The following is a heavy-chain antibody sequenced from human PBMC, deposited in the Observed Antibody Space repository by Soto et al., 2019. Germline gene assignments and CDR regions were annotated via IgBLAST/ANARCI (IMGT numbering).Heavy chain of an antibody. J-gene: IGHJ4*02. CDR3: ARDSSAVAGAFDY. Sequence: LRLSCAASGFTFSSYAMHWVRQAPGKGLEWVAVISYDGSNKYYADSVKGRFTISRDNSKNTLYLQMNSLRAEDTAVYYCARDSSAVAGAFDYWGQGTLVTVSS. CDR1: GFTFSSYA. V-gene: IGHV3-30-3*01. D-gene: IGHD6-19*01. CDR2: ISYDGSNK.